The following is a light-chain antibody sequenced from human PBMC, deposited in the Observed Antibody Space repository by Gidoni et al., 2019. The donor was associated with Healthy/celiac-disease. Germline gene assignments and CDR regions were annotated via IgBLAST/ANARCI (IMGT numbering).Light chain of an antibody. Sequence: QSVLTQPPSASGTPGQRVTISCSGSSSNIGSNTVNWYQQLPGTAPKLLIHSNNQRPSGVPDRFSGSKSGTSASLAISGLQSEDEADYYCAAWDDSLNAEVFGGGTKLTVL. V-gene: IGLV1-44*01. CDR2: SNN. CDR3: AAWDDSLNAEV. J-gene: IGLJ2*01. CDR1: SSNIGSNT.